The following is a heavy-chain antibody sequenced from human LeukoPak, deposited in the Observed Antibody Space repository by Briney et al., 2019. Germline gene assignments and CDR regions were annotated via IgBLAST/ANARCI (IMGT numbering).Heavy chain of an antibody. CDR2: ISTSGTNT. J-gene: IGHJ4*02. D-gene: IGHD5-12*01. V-gene: IGHV3-21*01. CDR3: AREGSYDDLDY. CDR1: GFTFNIFS. Sequence: GGSLRLSCAASGFTFNIFSMHWVRQAPGKGLEWVSSISTSGTNTYYADSMKGRFTISRDNAKNSLSLQMSSLRAEDTAVYCCAREGSYDDLDYWGQGTLVTVSS.